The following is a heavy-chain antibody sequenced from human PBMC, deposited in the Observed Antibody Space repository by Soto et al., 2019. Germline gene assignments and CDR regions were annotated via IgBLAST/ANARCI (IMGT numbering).Heavy chain of an antibody. CDR2: FDPEDGET. V-gene: IGHV1-24*01. D-gene: IGHD2-2*01. J-gene: IGHJ6*02. CDR3: ATPVVTAAIYYGMDV. Sequence: ASVKVSFKVSRYTRLELPMHWVRQAAGKGLEWMGGFDPEDGETNYAQKFQGRVTMTEDTSTDTAYMELSSLRSEDTAVYYCATPVVTAAIYYGMDVWGQGTTVTVSS. CDR1: RYTRLELP.